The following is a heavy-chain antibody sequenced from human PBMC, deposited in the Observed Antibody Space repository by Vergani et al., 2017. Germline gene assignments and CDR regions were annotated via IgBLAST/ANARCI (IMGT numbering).Heavy chain of an antibody. CDR2: IYHSGST. CDR1: GGSISSDGFY. J-gene: IGHJ2*01. D-gene: IGHD3-9*01. V-gene: IGHV4-30-4*08. CDR3: ARDGLRYFDWRGWYFDL. Sequence: QVQLQESGPGLVKPSQTLSLTCTVSGGSISSDGFYWSWIRQPPVKGLEWIGYIYHSGSTYYNPSLKSRLTMSVDTSKNQFSLNMSSVTAEDTAVYYCARDGLRYFDWRGWYFDLWGRGTLVTVSS.